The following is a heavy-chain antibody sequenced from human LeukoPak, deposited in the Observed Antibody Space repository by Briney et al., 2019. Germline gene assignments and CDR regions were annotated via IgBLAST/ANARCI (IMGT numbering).Heavy chain of an antibody. CDR2: IRYDGSNK. CDR3: AKSLFTSATGTGRAFHI. Sequence: PGGSLRLSCAASGFTFSSYSMNWVRQAPGKGLEWVAFIRYDGSNKYYADSVKGRFTISRDNSKNTLYLQMNGLRAEDTAIFYCAKSLFTSATGTGRAFHIWGQGTRVTVSS. V-gene: IGHV3-30*02. D-gene: IGHD1-1*01. J-gene: IGHJ3*02. CDR1: GFTFSSYS.